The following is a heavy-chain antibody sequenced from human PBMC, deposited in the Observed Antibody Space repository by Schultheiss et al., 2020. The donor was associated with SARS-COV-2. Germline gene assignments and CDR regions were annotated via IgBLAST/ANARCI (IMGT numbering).Heavy chain of an antibody. V-gene: IGHV4-59*12. CDR1: GGSISSYY. D-gene: IGHD3-3*01. CDR2: IYYSGST. CDR3: AREVAGVVTMGGFDP. Sequence: SETLSLTCTVSGGSISSYYWSWIRQPPGKGLEWIGYIYYSGSTYYNPSLKSRVTISVDTSKNQFSLKLSSVTAADTAVYYCAREVAGVVTMGGFDPWGQGTLVTVSS. J-gene: IGHJ5*02.